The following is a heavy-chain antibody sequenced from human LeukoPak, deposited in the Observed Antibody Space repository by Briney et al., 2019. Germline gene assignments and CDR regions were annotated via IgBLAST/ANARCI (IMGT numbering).Heavy chain of an antibody. CDR1: GFTLRIYT. CDR3: AKDESAYCSGGSCYGMDV. CDR2: ISGSST. D-gene: IGHD2-15*01. J-gene: IGHJ6*04. Sequence: GGSLRLSCAASGFTLRIYTMSSVRQAPGKGLEWVSIISGSSTYYADSVKGRFTISRDNSNNTLYLQMNSLRAEDTAVYYCAKDESAYCSGGSCYGMDVWGKGTTVTVSS. V-gene: IGHV3-23*01.